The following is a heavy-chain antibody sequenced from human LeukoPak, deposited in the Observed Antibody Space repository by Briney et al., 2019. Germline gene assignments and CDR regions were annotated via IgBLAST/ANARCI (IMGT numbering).Heavy chain of an antibody. CDR1: GYTFTGYA. J-gene: IGHJ4*02. V-gene: IGHV1-3*01. D-gene: IGHD3-22*01. CDR2: INAGNGNT. CDR3: AREVYDSSGYPHFDY. Sequence: ASVKVSCKASGYTFTGYAMHWVRQAPGQRLEWMGWINAGNGNTKYSQKFQGRVTITRDTSASTAYMELSSLRSEDTAVYYCAREVYDSSGYPHFDYWGQGTLVTVSS.